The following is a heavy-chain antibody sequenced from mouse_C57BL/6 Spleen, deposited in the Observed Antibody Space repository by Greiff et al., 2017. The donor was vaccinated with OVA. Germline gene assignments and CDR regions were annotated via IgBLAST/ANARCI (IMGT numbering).Heavy chain of an antibody. Sequence: VHVKQPGPELVKPGASVKISCKASGYSFTDYNMNWVKQSNGKSLEWIGVINPNYGTTSYNQKFKGKATLTVDQSSSTAYMQLNSLTSSASAVSYCSGTGYYFDYWGQGTTLTVSS. D-gene: IGHD4-1*01. CDR3: SGTGYYFDY. V-gene: IGHV1-39*01. CDR2: INPNYGTT. CDR1: GYSFTDYN. J-gene: IGHJ2*01.